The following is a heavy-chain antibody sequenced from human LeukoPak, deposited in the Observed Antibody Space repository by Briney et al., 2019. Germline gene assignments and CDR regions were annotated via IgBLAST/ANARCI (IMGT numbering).Heavy chain of an antibody. CDR2: IYYSGST. CDR1: GGSISSSSYY. V-gene: IGHV4-39*01. CDR3: ARPGLGGYYYHMDV. J-gene: IGHJ6*03. D-gene: IGHD3-16*01. Sequence: PSETLSLTCTVSGGSISSSSYYWGWIRQPPGKGLEWIGSIYYSGSTYYNPSLKSRVTISVDTSKNQFSLKLSSVTAADTAVYYCARPGLGGYYYHMDVWGKGTTVTVSS.